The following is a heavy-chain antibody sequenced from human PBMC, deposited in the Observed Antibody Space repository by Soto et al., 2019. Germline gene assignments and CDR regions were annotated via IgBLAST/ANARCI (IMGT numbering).Heavy chain of an antibody. CDR1: GFNFNTYW. CDR2: IDTDGSRK. CDR3: GRVNLDGNYANGVDV. Sequence: HPGGSLRLSCAASGFNFNTYWMYWVRQAPGKGLEWVANIDTDGSRKNYVHSVKGRFIISRDNAKNSLFLQMNSLRADDTAVYYCGRVNLDGNYANGVDVWGQGTTVTVSS. D-gene: IGHD4-17*01. V-gene: IGHV3-7*03. J-gene: IGHJ6*02.